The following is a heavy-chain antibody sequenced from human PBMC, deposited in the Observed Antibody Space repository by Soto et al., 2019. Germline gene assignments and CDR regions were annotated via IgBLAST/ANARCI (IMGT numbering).Heavy chain of an antibody. J-gene: IGHJ3*02. V-gene: IGHV1-46*01. Sequence: ASVKVSCKASGYTFTSYYMHWVRQAPGQGLEWMGIINPSGGSTSYAQKFQGRVTMTRDTSTSTVYMELSSLRSDDTAVYYCARDRGGYCSSTSCPGAFDIWGQGTMVTVSS. CDR1: GYTFTSYY. CDR2: INPSGGST. D-gene: IGHD2-2*01. CDR3: ARDRGGYCSSTSCPGAFDI.